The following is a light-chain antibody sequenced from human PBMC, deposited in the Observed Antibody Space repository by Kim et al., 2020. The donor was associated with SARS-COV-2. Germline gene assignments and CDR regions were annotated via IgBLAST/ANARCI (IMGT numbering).Light chain of an antibody. J-gene: IGKJ4*01. V-gene: IGKV1-33*01. CDR1: QDISNY. CDR3: QQYANLPLT. Sequence: DIQMTQSPSSLSASVGDRVTITCRASQDISNYLNWYQQRPGTAPKLLIYDASTLETGVPSRFSGSGSGTDFTFTISSLQPEDIAAYSCQQYANLPLTFGGGTKVDIK. CDR2: DAS.